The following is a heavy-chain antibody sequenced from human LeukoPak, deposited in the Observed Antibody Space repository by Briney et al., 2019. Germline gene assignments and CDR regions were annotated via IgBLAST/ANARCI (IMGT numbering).Heavy chain of an antibody. CDR1: GGSMSSYY. Sequence: PSETLSLTCTVSGGSMSSYYWSWVRQPPGKGLEWIAYIYSSGSTNYNPSLTSRATISVDTSKNQFSLKLTSVIAADTAVYYCARLSSGRPHEYFQHWGQGTLVTVSS. CDR2: IYSSGST. CDR3: ARLSSGRPHEYFQH. V-gene: IGHV4-59*01. D-gene: IGHD3-22*01. J-gene: IGHJ1*01.